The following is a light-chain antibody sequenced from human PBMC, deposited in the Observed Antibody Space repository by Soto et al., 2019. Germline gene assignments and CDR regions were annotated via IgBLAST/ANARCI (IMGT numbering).Light chain of an antibody. Sequence: EILMTQSQATLSFSPGERATLSCRASQRISSNVAWYQQKPGQAPRLLIYGASTRATGVPARFSGGGSGTEFTLTISSLQSEDFAVYYCQQRSKWPLTFGGGTKVEIK. J-gene: IGKJ4*01. V-gene: IGKV3-15*01. CDR3: QQRSKWPLT. CDR1: QRISSN. CDR2: GAS.